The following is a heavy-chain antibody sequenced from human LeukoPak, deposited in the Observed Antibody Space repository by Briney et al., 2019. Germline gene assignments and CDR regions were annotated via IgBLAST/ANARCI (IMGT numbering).Heavy chain of an antibody. CDR1: GFTFSSYA. J-gene: IGHJ4*02. Sequence: GGSLTLSCAASGFTFSSYAMSWVRQAPGKGLKWVSAISGSGISTHYADSVKGRFTISRDNSKNTLYLQMNSLRAEDTAVYSCARDPYSYDNSADYWGQGTLVTVSS. CDR3: ARDPYSYDNSADY. CDR2: ISGSGIST. D-gene: IGHD3-22*01. V-gene: IGHV3-23*01.